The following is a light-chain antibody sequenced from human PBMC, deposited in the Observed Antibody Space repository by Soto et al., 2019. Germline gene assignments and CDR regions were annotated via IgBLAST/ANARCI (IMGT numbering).Light chain of an antibody. V-gene: IGKV1-39*01. CDR2: TAS. J-gene: IGKJ1*01. Sequence: DIQMTQSPSTLSASVGDRVTITCRAIQSISSWLAWYQQKSGKAPKLLIYTASSLQSGVPSRFSGSGSGTDFTLTISSLQPEDFATYFCQQSYSRPRTFGQGTKVDIK. CDR3: QQSYSRPRT. CDR1: QSISSW.